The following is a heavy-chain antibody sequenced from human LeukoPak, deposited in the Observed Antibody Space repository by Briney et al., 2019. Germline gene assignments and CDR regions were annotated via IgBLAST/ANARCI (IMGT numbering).Heavy chain of an antibody. CDR1: GFTFSSYS. V-gene: IGHV3-23*01. D-gene: IGHD2-15*01. J-gene: IGHJ4*02. Sequence: GGSLRLSCAASGFTFSSYSMNWVRQAPGKGLEWVSAISGSGGSTYYADSVKGRFTISRDNSKNTLYLQMNSLRAEDTAVYYCAKPIVVVVAAPDYWGQGTLVTVSS. CDR3: AKPIVVVVAAPDY. CDR2: ISGSGGST.